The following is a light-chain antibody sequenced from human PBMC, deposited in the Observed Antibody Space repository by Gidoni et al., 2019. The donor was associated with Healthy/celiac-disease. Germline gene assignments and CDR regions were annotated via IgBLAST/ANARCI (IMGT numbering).Light chain of an antibody. CDR3: MQALQTQFT. CDR1: QSLLHSNGYNY. CDR2: LGS. Sequence: DIVMTQSPLSLPVTPGAPASISCRSSQSLLHSNGYNYLDWYLQKPGQSPQLLIYLGSNRASGVPDRFSGSGSGTDFTLKISRVEAEDVGVYYCMQALQTQFTFXPXTKVDIK. V-gene: IGKV2-28*01. J-gene: IGKJ3*01.